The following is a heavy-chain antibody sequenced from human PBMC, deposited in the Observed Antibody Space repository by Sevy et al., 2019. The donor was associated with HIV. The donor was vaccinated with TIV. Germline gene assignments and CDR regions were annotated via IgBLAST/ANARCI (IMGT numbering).Heavy chain of an antibody. Sequence: GGSLRLSCAASGFAFSNYTMNWVRQAPGKGLEWISSISPNSGYIYYTDSVKGRFTISRDNAKNSLYLQMSSLRIEDAAVFYCARAWFSEFQLYYSMDVWGQGTTVTVSS. CDR1: GFAFSNYT. CDR2: ISPNSGYI. D-gene: IGHD3-10*01. J-gene: IGHJ6*02. CDR3: ARAWFSEFQLYYSMDV. V-gene: IGHV3-21*01.